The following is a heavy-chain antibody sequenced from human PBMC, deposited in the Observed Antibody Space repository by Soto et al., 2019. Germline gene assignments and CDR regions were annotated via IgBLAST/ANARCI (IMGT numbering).Heavy chain of an antibody. CDR3: ARGGQQLPGPHNWFDP. D-gene: IGHD6-13*01. J-gene: IGHJ5*02. Sequence: QVQLVQSGAEVKKPGSSVKVSCKASGGTFSSYTISWVRQAPGQGLEWMGRIIPILGIANYAQKFQGRVTITADKSTSTAYMELSSLRSEHTAVYYCARGGQQLPGPHNWFDPWGQGTLVTVSS. CDR1: GGTFSSYT. CDR2: IIPILGIA. V-gene: IGHV1-69*02.